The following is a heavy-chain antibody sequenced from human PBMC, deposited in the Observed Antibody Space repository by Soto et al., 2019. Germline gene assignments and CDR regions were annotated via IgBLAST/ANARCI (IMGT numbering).Heavy chain of an antibody. CDR3: ARVYCSSTSCYKKNEFDY. Sequence: ASVKISCKASGYTFTSYSISWVLHAPGQGLEWMGWISAYNGNTNYAQKLQGRVTMTTDTSTSTAYMELRSLRSDDTAVYYCARVYCSSTSCYKKNEFDYLGQGTLVTVSS. V-gene: IGHV1-18*04. J-gene: IGHJ4*02. CDR1: GYTFTSYS. CDR2: ISAYNGNT. D-gene: IGHD2-2*01.